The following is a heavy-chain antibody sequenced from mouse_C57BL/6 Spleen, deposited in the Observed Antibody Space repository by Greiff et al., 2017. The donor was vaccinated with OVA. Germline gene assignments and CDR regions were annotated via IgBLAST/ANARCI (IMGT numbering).Heavy chain of an antibody. J-gene: IGHJ2*01. V-gene: IGHV1-50*01. Sequence: QVQLQQSGAELVKPGASVKLSCKASGYTFTSYWMQWVKQRPGQGLEWIGEIDPSDSYTNYNQKFKGKATLTVDTSSSTAYMQLSSLTSEDSAVYYCARITTAQVYFDYWGQGTTLTVSS. CDR3: ARITTAQVYFDY. CDR2: IDPSDSYT. D-gene: IGHD3-2*02. CDR1: GYTFTSYW.